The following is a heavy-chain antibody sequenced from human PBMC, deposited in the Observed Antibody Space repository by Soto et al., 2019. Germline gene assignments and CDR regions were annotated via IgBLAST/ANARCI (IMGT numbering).Heavy chain of an antibody. CDR3: EAYGDYPLNWFDP. J-gene: IGHJ5*02. Sequence: TSETLSLTCTVSGGSISSGGYYWSWIRQHPGKGLEWIGYIYYSGSTYYNPSLKSRVTISVDTSKNQFSLKLSSVTAADTAVYYCEAYGDYPLNWFDPWGQGTLVTVSS. D-gene: IGHD4-17*01. CDR1: GGSISSGGYY. CDR2: IYYSGST. V-gene: IGHV4-31*03.